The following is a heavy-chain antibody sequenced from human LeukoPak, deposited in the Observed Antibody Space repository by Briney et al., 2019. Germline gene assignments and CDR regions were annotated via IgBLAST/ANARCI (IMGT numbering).Heavy chain of an antibody. D-gene: IGHD6-13*01. Sequence: PGGTLRLSCAASGFTFSSYAMSWVRQAPGKGLEWVSAISGSGGSTYYADSVKGRFTISRDNSKNTLYLQMNSLRAEDTAVYYCANAAAGTGWSLYYFDYWGQGTLVTVSS. CDR3: ANAAAGTGWSLYYFDY. V-gene: IGHV3-23*01. J-gene: IGHJ4*02. CDR1: GFTFSSYA. CDR2: ISGSGGST.